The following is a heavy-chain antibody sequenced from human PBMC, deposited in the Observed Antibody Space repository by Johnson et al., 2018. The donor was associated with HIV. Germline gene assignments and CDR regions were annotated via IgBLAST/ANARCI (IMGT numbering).Heavy chain of an antibody. CDR2: INWNGGRR. Sequence: VQLVESGGGVVRPGGSLRLSCAASGFTFDDYGMSWVRQAPGKGLEWVSGINWNGGRRGYADSVKGRFTISRDNAKNSLYLQMDSLRAEDTAVYYCARDYYDLPWGYDAFDIWGQGTMVTVSS. CDR1: GFTFDDYG. D-gene: IGHD3-22*01. J-gene: IGHJ3*02. CDR3: ARDYYDLPWGYDAFDI. V-gene: IGHV3-20*04.